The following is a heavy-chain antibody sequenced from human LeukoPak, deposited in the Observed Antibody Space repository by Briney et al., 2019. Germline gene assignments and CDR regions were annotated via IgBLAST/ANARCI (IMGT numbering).Heavy chain of an antibody. CDR2: ISWNSGSI. D-gene: IGHD1/OR15-1a*01. V-gene: IGHV3-9*01. Sequence: GGSLRLSCAASGFTFDDYAMHWVRQAPGKGLEWVSGISWNSGSIDYADSVKGRFTISRDNAKNSLYLQMNSLRAEDTALYYCANAGTAFDYWGQGTLVTVSS. J-gene: IGHJ4*02. CDR1: GFTFDDYA. CDR3: ANAGTAFDY.